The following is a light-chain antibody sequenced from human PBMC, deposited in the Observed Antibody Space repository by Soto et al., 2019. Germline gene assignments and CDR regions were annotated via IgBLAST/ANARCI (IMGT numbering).Light chain of an antibody. V-gene: IGKV1-6*01. J-gene: IGKJ2*01. CDR2: AAS. Sequence: ATQMTQSPSSLSASVGDRVTIACRASQGIRTELGWYQQKAGEAPKLLIYAASTLQSGVPPRFSGSGSGTDFTLTISSLQPEDFATYYCQQYNGYPHTFGQGTKLEIK. CDR1: QGIRTE. CDR3: QQYNGYPHT.